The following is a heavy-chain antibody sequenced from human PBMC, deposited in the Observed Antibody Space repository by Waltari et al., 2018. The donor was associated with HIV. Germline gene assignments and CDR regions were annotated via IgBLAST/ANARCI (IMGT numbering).Heavy chain of an antibody. V-gene: IGHV4-4*02. J-gene: IGHJ5*02. CDR1: GGSISSSNW. Sequence: QVQLQESGPGLVKPSGTLSLTCAVSGGSISSSNWWSWVRQHPGKGLEWIGEIYHSGSTNYNPSLKSRVTISVDKSKMQFSLKLSSVTAADTAVYYCARRAYYYGSGTPGGSWFDPWGQGTLVTVSS. D-gene: IGHD3-10*01. CDR3: ARRAYYYGSGTPGGSWFDP. CDR2: IYHSGST.